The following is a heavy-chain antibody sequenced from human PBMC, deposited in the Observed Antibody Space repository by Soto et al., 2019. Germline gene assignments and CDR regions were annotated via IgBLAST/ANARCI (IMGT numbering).Heavy chain of an antibody. Sequence: QVQLVESGGGVVQPGRSLRLSCAASGFTFSSYGMHWVRQAPGKGLEWVAVISFDGSNEYYADSVKGRFTISRDNSKNTLYLQMNSLRAEYTAVYYCAKCRARPTYYGMYVWGQGTTVTVSS. CDR3: AKCRARPTYYGMYV. D-gene: IGHD1-1*01. V-gene: IGHV3-30*18. CDR1: GFTFSSYG. J-gene: IGHJ6*02. CDR2: ISFDGSNE.